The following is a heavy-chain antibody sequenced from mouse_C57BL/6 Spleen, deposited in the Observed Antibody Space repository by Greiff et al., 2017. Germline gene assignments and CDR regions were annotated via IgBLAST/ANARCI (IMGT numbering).Heavy chain of an antibody. Sequence: VQLQESGPGLVQPSQSLSITCTVSGFSLTSYGVHWVRQSPGKGLEWLGVIWSGGSTDYNAAFISRLSISKDNSKSQVFFKMNSLQADYTAIYYWARTEVYYDYDAWFAYWGQGTLVTVSA. CDR2: IWSGGST. J-gene: IGHJ3*01. CDR1: GFSLTSYG. CDR3: ARTEVYYDYDAWFAY. D-gene: IGHD2-4*01. V-gene: IGHV2-2*01.